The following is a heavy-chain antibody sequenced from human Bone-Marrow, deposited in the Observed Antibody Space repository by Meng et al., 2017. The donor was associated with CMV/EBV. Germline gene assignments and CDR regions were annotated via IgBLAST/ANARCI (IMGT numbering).Heavy chain of an antibody. J-gene: IGHJ4*02. Sequence: LLVDSGGGLIQPGGSLRLSCAASGLTVSTNYMSWVRQAPGKGLDWVSAIYVGGDTYYADSVKGRFTLSRDNSKNTLFLQMNSLRVEDTAVYYCTRRRLPQGELDCWGQGTLVTAPQ. D-gene: IGHD2-21*02. CDR2: IYVGGDT. CDR1: GLTVSTNY. CDR3: TRRRLPQGELDC. V-gene: IGHV3-53*01.